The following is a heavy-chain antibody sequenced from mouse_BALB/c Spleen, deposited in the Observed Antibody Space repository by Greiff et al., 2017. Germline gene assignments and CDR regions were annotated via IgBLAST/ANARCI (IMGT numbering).Heavy chain of an antibody. V-gene: IGHV5-12-1*01. D-gene: IGHD2-1*01. CDR2: ISSGGGST. J-gene: IGHJ2*01. Sequence: EVKLVESGGGLVKPGGSLKLSCAASGFAFSSYDMSWVRQTPEKRLEWVAYISSGGGSTYYPDTVKGRFTISRDNAKNTLYLQMSSLKSEDTAMYYCARIYYGNYEDYWGQGTTLTVSS. CDR1: GFAFSSYD. CDR3: ARIYYGNYEDY.